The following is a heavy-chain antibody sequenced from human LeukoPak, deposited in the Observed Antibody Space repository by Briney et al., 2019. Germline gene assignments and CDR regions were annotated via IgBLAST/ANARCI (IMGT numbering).Heavy chain of an antibody. V-gene: IGHV3-15*01. J-gene: IGHJ4*02. D-gene: IGHD3-22*01. CDR3: ARDSMYYYDSSGYYYEQRGLIDY. CDR1: GFTFSNAW. Sequence: PGGSLRLSCAASGFTFSNAWMNWVRQAPGKGLEWVGRIKSKTDGGTTDYAAPVKGRFTISRGDSKDTLFLQMNSLRAEDTAVYYCARDSMYYYDSSGYYYEQRGLIDYWGQGTLVTVSS. CDR2: IKSKTDGGTT.